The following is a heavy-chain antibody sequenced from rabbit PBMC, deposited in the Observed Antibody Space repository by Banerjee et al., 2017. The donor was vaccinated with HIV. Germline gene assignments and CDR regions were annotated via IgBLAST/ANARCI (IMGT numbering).Heavy chain of an antibody. CDR1: GFSFSSIYY. D-gene: IGHD6-1*01. CDR3: AREFTGDAGNAYATRLDL. Sequence: QSLEESGGDLVKPGASLTLTCTASGFSFSSIYYMCWVRQAPGKGLEWIACIYNGDGSTFYASWAKGRFTISKTSSTTVTLQMTSLTAADTATYFCAREFTGDAGNAYATRLDLWGQGTLVTVS. V-gene: IGHV1S40*01. CDR2: IYNGDGST. J-gene: IGHJ3*01.